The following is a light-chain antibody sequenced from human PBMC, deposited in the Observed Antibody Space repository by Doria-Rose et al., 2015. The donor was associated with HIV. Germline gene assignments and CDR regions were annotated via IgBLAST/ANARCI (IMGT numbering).Light chain of an antibody. V-gene: IGKV4-1*01. Sequence: EIVLTQSPESLGMSLVERATLNCKSNQSLLYTSKNYLAWYQQKPGQPPKMLIYWASTRQSGVPARFSGSGSGTDFTLTISSLEAEDVAVYYCQQYYDTPSLGPGTTVDIK. J-gene: IGKJ3*01. CDR3: QQYYDTPS. CDR1: QSLLYTSKNY. CDR2: WAS.